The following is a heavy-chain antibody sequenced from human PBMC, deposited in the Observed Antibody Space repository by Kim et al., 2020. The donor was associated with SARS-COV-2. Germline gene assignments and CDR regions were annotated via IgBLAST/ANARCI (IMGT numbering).Heavy chain of an antibody. D-gene: IGHD3-9*01. CDR2: ISSSSSYI. Sequence: GGSLRLSCAASGFTFSSYSMNWVRRAPGKGLEWVSSISSSSSYIYYADSVKGRFTISRDNAKNSLYLQMNSLRAEDTAVYYCARGAPDYDILTGRDYWGQGTLVTVSS. CDR1: GFTFSSYS. J-gene: IGHJ4*02. CDR3: ARGAPDYDILTGRDY. V-gene: IGHV3-21*01.